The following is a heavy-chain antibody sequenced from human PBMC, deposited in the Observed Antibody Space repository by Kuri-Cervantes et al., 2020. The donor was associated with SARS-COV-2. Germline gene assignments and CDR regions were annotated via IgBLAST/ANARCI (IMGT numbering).Heavy chain of an antibody. CDR1: GYTFTSYG. CDR3: AVGDYGGNYPLGSH. Sequence: ASVKVSCKASGYTFTSYGISWVRQAPGQGLEWMGWISAYNGNTNYAQKLQGRVTMTRDTSISTAYMELSRLRSDDTAVYYCAVGDYGGNYPLGSHWGQGTLVTVSS. D-gene: IGHD4-23*01. CDR2: ISAYNGNT. V-gene: IGHV1-18*01. J-gene: IGHJ4*02.